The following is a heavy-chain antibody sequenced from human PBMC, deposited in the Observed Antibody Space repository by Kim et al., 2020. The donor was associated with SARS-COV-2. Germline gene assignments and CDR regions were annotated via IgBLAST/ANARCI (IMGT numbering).Heavy chain of an antibody. V-gene: IGHV4-39*01. CDR3: ARHQRSYYYDSSGLVDY. J-gene: IGHJ4*02. D-gene: IGHD3-22*01. Sequence: LKGRVTISVDTSKNQFSLKLSSVTAADTAVYYCARHQRSYYYDSSGLVDYWGQGTLVTVSS.